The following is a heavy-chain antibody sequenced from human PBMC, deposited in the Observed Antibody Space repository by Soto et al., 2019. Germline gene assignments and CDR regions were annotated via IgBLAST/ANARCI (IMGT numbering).Heavy chain of an antibody. D-gene: IGHD3-22*01. CDR3: AREGGKTGYYYDSSGYLIDAFGI. CDR1: GFTFSSYS. Sequence: EVQLVESGGGLVKPGGSLRLSCAASGFTFSSYSMNWVRQAPGKGLEWVSSISSSGSTIYYADSVKGRFTISRDNAKNSLYLQMNSLRAEDTAVYYCAREGGKTGYYYDSSGYLIDAFGIWGQGTMVTVSS. CDR2: ISSSGSTI. J-gene: IGHJ3*02. V-gene: IGHV3-21*04.